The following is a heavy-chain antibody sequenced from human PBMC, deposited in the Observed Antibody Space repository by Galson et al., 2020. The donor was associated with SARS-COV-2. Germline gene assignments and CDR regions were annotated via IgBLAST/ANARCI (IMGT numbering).Heavy chain of an antibody. V-gene: IGHV3-30*04. CDR2: ISYDGSNK. D-gene: IGHD1-26*01. J-gene: IGHJ6*04. Sequence: GGSLRLSCAASGFTFSSYAMHWVRQAPGKGLEWVAVISYDGSNKYYADSVKGRFTISRDNSKNTLYLQMNGLRAEDTAVYYCARPYSGSYFSGMDVWGKGTTVTISS. CDR1: GFTFSSYA. CDR3: ARPYSGSYFSGMDV.